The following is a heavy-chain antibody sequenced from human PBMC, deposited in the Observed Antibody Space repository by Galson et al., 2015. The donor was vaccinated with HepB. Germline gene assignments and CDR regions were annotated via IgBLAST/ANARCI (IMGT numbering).Heavy chain of an antibody. Sequence: SVKVSCKASGYSFSNYGLSWIRQAPGPGLEWLGWFSGYDGSTNYAQKFQGRVTMTADASTGTAYLELRNLRSDDTAVYYFARDSRLELGLNNYFSYGMDVWGQGIAVTVSS. J-gene: IGHJ6*02. CDR3: ARDSRLELGLNNYFSYGMDV. CDR1: GYSFSNYG. V-gene: IGHV1-18*01. D-gene: IGHD1-7*01. CDR2: FSGYDGST.